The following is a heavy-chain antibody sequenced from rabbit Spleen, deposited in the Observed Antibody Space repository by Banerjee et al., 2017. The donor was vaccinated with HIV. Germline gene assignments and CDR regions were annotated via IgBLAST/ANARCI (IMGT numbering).Heavy chain of an antibody. CDR3: ARGEHFSVGFSAFAIYLDL. J-gene: IGHJ6*01. V-gene: IGHV1S40*01. CDR2: INIVTGKS. Sequence: QSLEESGGDLVKPGASLTLTCIASGVSFSGDSYMCWVRQAPGKGLEWIACINIVTGKSVYASWAKGRFTISKTSSTTVTLQMTSLTAADTATYFCARGEHFSVGFSAFAIYLDLWGPGTLVTVS. CDR1: GVSFSGDSY. D-gene: IGHD6-1*01.